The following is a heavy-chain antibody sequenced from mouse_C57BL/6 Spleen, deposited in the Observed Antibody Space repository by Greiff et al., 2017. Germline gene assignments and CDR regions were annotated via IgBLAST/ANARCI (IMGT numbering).Heavy chain of an antibody. Sequence: VQLQQPGAELVMPGASVKLSCKASGYTFTSYWMHWVKQRPGQGLEWIGEIDPSDSYTNYNQKLKGKSTLNVDKSSSTAYMQLSSLTSEDSAVYICARGIYYGNYFDYWGQGTTLTVSS. J-gene: IGHJ2*01. CDR2: IDPSDSYT. CDR1: GYTFTSYW. V-gene: IGHV1-69*01. CDR3: ARGIYYGNYFDY. D-gene: IGHD2-1*01.